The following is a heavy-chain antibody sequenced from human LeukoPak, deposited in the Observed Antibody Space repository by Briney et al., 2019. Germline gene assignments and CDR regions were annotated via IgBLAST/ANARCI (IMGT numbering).Heavy chain of an antibody. CDR3: ARDISDYPLDY. CDR2: IWYDGSNK. CDR1: GFTFSSYG. D-gene: IGHD4-17*01. J-gene: IGHJ4*02. V-gene: IGHV3-33*01. Sequence: PGGSLRLSCAASGFTFSSYGMHWVRQAPGKGLEWVAVIWYDGSNKYYADSVKGRFTISRDNSKNTLYLQMNSLRAEDTAVYYCARDISDYPLDYWGQGTLVTVSS.